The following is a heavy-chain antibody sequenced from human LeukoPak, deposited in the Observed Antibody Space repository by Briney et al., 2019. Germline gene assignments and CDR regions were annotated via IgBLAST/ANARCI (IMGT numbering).Heavy chain of an antibody. J-gene: IGHJ6*03. V-gene: IGHV1-18*01. CDR2: ISAYNGNT. CDR1: GYTFTNYG. D-gene: IGHD6-19*01. Sequence: GASVKVSCKASGYTFTNYGISWVRQAPGQGLEWMGWISAYNGNTNYAQKLQGRVTMTTDTSTSTAYMELRSLRSDDTAVYYCAREVGPRDSGWTHLVYYYYYYMDVWGKGTTVTVSS. CDR3: AREVGPRDSGWTHLVYYYYYYMDV.